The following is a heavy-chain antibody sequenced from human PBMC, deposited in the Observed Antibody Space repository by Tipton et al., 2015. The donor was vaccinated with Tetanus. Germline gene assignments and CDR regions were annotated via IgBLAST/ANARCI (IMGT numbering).Heavy chain of an antibody. CDR3: ARGGLCVGPACAGISPLLDV. CDR2: IYYNGST. D-gene: IGHD2-15*01. CDR1: GGSISYYY. V-gene: IGHV4-59*01. J-gene: IGHJ2*01. Sequence: TLSLTCSVSGGSISYYYWSWIRQSPGKGLGWIGHIYYNGSTKYNPSLKSRVTVSLDTSKKHFSLRLSSVTAAATAVYYCARGGLCVGPACAGISPLLDVWGRGTLVTVSS.